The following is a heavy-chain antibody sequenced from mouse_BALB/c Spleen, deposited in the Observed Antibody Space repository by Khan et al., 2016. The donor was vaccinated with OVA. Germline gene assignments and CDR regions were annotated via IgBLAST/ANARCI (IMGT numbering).Heavy chain of an antibody. CDR2: INPSTGYT. V-gene: IGHV1-7*01. Sequence: QVQLKESGAELAKPGASVKMSCKASGYTFINYCILWVKQRPGQGLEWIGYINPSTGYTEYNPNFKDKATLTADKSSSTAYMQLSSLTSEDSAVYYCARRGLRRDFNYWGQGTTLTVSS. D-gene: IGHD1-1*01. CDR3: ARRGLRRDFNY. CDR1: GYTFINYC. J-gene: IGHJ2*01.